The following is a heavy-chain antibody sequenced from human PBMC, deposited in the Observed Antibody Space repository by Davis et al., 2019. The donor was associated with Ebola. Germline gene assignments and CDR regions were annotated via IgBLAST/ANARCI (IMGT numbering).Heavy chain of an antibody. CDR2: ITSNSGTT. CDR1: GLTFANYA. Sequence: PGGSLRLSCATSGLTFANYAMHWFRQAPGKGLEWVSGITSNSGTTAYADSVKCRFTISRDNAKDSLYLQMNSLRIEDTAFYYCAKDFYGSGSYIDAWGQGTLVAVSS. V-gene: IGHV3-9*01. D-gene: IGHD3-10*01. J-gene: IGHJ5*02. CDR3: AKDFYGSGSYIDA.